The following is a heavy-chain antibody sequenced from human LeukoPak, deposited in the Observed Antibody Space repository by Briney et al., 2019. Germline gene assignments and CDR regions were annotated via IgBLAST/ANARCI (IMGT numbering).Heavy chain of an antibody. CDR1: GFTFSSYA. CDR3: AKASYYYDSSDRFDY. V-gene: IGHV3-23*01. Sequence: GGSLRLSCAAPGFTFSSYAMSWVRQALGKGLEWVSAISGSGDNTYYADSMKGRFTISRDNSKNTLSLQMNSLRAEDTAVYYCAKASYYYDSSDRFDYWGQGTLVTVSS. D-gene: IGHD3-22*01. CDR2: ISGSGDNT. J-gene: IGHJ4*02.